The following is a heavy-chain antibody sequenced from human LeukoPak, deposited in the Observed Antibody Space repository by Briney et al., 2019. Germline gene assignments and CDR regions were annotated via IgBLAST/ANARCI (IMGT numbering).Heavy chain of an antibody. V-gene: IGHV1-69*05. Sequence: SVKVSCKASGGTFGSYAISWVRQAPGQGLEWMGRIIPIFGTANYAQKFQGRVTITTDESTSTAYMELSSLRSEDTAVYYCARVSGSYSGAFDIWGQGTMVTVSS. CDR1: GGTFGSYA. CDR3: ARVSGSYSGAFDI. D-gene: IGHD1-26*01. J-gene: IGHJ3*02. CDR2: IIPIFGTA.